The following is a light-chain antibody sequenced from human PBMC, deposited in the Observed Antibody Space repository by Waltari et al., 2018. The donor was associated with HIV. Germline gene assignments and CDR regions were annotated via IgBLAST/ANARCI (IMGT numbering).Light chain of an antibody. V-gene: IGLV2-14*03. CDR1: SSDVGCYNF. J-gene: IGLJ3*02. CDR3: ESYTSTSVWV. Sequence: QSALTQPASVSGSPGQSITISCTGSSSDVGCYNFVSWYQQHPGKAPRVLIYDVTTRPSGVSDRFSGSRSGDTASLTISGLQPEDEADYYCESYTSTSVWVFGGGTRLTVL. CDR2: DVT.